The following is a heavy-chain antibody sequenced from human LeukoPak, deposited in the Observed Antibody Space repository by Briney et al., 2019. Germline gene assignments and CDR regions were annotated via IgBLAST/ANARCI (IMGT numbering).Heavy chain of an antibody. J-gene: IGHJ3*02. V-gene: IGHV1-18*01. D-gene: IGHD2-15*01. CDR1: GYTFTSYG. Sequence: ASVKVSCKASGYTFTSYGISWVRQAPGQGLEWMGWISAYNGNTNHAQKLQGRVTMTTDTSTSTAYMELRSLRSDDTAVYYWARALCSGGSCYWGNDAFDIWGQGTMVTVS. CDR3: ARALCSGGSCYWGNDAFDI. CDR2: ISAYNGNT.